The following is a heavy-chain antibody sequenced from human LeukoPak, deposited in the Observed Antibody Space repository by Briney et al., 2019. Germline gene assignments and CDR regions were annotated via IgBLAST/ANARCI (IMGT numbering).Heavy chain of an antibody. V-gene: IGHV1-2*02. J-gene: IGHJ4*02. CDR3: ATGWAYGVIITPPGY. CDR1: GYTFTDYY. CDR2: INPNSGVT. D-gene: IGHD3-10*01. Sequence: ASVKVSCKASGYTFTDYYMHWVRQAPGQGLEWMGWINPNSGVTNYAQKFQGRVTMTTDTSINTAYMEVSRLTFDDTAIYYSATGWAYGVIITPPGYWGQGTLVTVSS.